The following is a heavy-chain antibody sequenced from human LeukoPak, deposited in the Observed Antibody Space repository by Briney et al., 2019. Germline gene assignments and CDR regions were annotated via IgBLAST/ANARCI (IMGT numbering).Heavy chain of an antibody. CDR1: GGSISSYY. V-gene: IGHV4-59*01. Sequence: SETLSLTCTVSGGSISSYYWSWIRQPPGKGLEWIGYIYYSGSTNYNPSLKSRVTISVDTSKNQFSLKLSSVTAADTAVYYCARPIAVAGNWYFNLWGRGTLVTVSS. J-gene: IGHJ2*01. CDR2: IYYSGST. CDR3: ARPIAVAGNWYFNL. D-gene: IGHD6-19*01.